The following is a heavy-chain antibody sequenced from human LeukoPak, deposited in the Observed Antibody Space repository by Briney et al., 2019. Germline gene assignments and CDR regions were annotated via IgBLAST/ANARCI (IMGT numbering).Heavy chain of an antibody. V-gene: IGHV3-30-3*01. J-gene: IGHJ4*02. CDR3: ARKYCSTTSCLFDN. D-gene: IGHD2-2*01. CDR1: GFTFSSYA. CDR2: ISYDGSNK. Sequence: PGGSLRLSCAASGFTFSSYAMHWVRQAPGKGLEWVAVISYDGSNKYYADSVKGRFTISRDNSKNTLYLQMNSLRAEDTAVYYCARKYCSTTSCLFDNWGQGTLVTVSS.